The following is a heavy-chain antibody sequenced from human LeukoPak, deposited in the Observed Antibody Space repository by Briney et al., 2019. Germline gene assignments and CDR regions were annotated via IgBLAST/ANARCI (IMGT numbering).Heavy chain of an antibody. CDR3: AREEGSYSNEGDY. J-gene: IGHJ4*02. CDR2: INHSGST. D-gene: IGHD4-11*01. Sequence: PSETLSLTCAVSGGSIRNSSFYWGWIRQPPGKGLEWIGEINHSGSTNYNPSLKSRVTISVDTSKNQFSLKLSSVTAADTAVYYCAREEGSYSNEGDYWGQGTLVTVSS. V-gene: IGHV4-39*07. CDR1: GGSIRNSSFY.